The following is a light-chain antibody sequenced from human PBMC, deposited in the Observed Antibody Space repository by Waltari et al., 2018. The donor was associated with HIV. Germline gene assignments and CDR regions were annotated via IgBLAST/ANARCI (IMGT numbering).Light chain of an antibody. CDR1: NSNLGSNS. Sequence: QSVLTQPTSASGTPGQRVPISCSGSNSNLGSNSVYWYPQFPGTAPKLLIYRDNQRPSGVPDRFSGSKSGTSASLAISGLRSEDEADYYCAAWDHSLSARVFGGGTKMTVL. CDR2: RDN. CDR3: AAWDHSLSARV. J-gene: IGLJ3*02. V-gene: IGLV1-47*01.